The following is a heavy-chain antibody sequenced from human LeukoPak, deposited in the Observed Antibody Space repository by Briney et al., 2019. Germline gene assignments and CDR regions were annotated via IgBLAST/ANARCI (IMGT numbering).Heavy chain of an antibody. V-gene: IGHV1-18*01. D-gene: IGHD2-2*01. CDR1: GYTFTSYG. CDR3: ARAYCSSTSCYRGAFDI. CDR2: ISAYNGNT. Sequence: ASVKVSCKASGYTFTSYGISCVRQAPGQGLEWMGWISAYNGNTNYAQKLQGRVTMTTDTSTSTAYMELRSLRSDDTAVYYCARAYCSSTSCYRGAFDIWGQGTMVTVSS. J-gene: IGHJ3*02.